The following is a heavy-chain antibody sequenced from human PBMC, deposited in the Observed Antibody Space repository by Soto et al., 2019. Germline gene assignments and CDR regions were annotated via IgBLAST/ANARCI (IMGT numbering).Heavy chain of an antibody. D-gene: IGHD1-1*01. Sequence: EVQLLESGGGLVQPGGSLRLSCTASGFTLNSYGMSWVRQAPGTGLEWVSGFTSRLGCTSYSDSVKCRFTVSGDTSKNTVSLEMNSVRVRETGVYYCAKVWRDGSRGLNVWGQGTMITVSS. J-gene: IGHJ4*02. V-gene: IGHV3-23*05. CDR1: GFTLNSYG. CDR3: AKVWRDGSRGLNV. CDR2: FTSRLGCT.